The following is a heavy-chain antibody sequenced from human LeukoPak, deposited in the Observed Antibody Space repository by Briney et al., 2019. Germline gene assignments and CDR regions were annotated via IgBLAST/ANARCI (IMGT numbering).Heavy chain of an antibody. V-gene: IGHV4-34*01. CDR3: ARGYCSGGSCYSWFDP. Sequence: SETLSLTCAVYGGSFSGYYWSWIRQPPGKGLEWIGEINHSGSTNYNPSLKSRVTISVDTSKNQFSLKLTSVTAADTAVYYCARGYCSGGSCYSWFDPWGQGTLVTVSS. D-gene: IGHD2-15*01. CDR1: GGSFSGYY. CDR2: INHSGST. J-gene: IGHJ5*02.